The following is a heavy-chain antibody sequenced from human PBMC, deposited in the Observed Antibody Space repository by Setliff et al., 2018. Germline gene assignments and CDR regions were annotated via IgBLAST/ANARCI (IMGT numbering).Heavy chain of an antibody. CDR2: IYHDGNS. Sequence: TLSLTCAVSGFSINSLSWWSWVRQSPGKGLEWIGEIYHDGNSNFNPSVHYNPSLKSRVTISVDTSKNQFSLKVTSVTAADTAVYYCARGRNIAARLFDSWGQGTLVTVSS. J-gene: IGHJ4*02. CDR3: ARGRNIAARLFDS. CDR1: GFSINSLSW. D-gene: IGHD6-6*01. V-gene: IGHV4-4*02.